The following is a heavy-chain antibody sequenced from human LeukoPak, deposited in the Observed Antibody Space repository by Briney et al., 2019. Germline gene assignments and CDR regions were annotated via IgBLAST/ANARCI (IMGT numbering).Heavy chain of an antibody. CDR1: GYTFTSYG. CDR3: ARDPGAYGDYFRPSGWDS. J-gene: IGHJ4*02. CDR2: ISAYNGNT. D-gene: IGHD4-17*01. Sequence: ASVKVSCKASGYTFTSYGISWVRQAPGQGLEWMGWISAYNGNTNYAQKLQGRVTMTTDTSTSTAYMELRNLISEDTAVYYCARDPGAYGDYFRPSGWDSWGQGTLVIVSS. V-gene: IGHV1-18*01.